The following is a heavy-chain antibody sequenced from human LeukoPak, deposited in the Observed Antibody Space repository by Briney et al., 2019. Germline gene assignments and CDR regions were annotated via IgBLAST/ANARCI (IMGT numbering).Heavy chain of an antibody. Sequence: SETLSLTCTVSGYSISSNYYWGWIRQPPGKGLEWMGSIYYSGSTYYNPSLKSRVTISVDTSKNQFSLKLSSVTAADTAVYYCARARSGSYYTTLDYWGQGTLVTVSS. CDR3: ARARSGSYYTTLDY. J-gene: IGHJ4*02. CDR2: IYYSGST. D-gene: IGHD1-26*01. V-gene: IGHV4-38-2*02. CDR1: GYSISSNYY.